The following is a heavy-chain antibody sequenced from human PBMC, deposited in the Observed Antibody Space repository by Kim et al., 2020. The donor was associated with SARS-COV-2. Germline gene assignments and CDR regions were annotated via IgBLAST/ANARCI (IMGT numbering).Heavy chain of an antibody. J-gene: IGHJ4*02. CDR1: GFTFSSYA. Sequence: GGSLRLSCAASGFTFSSYAMHWVRQAPGKGLEWVAVISYDGSNKYYADSVKGRFTISRDNSKNTLYLQMNSLRAEDTAVYYCARPYSGSYWGYFDYWGQGILVPVS. V-gene: IGHV3-30*04. D-gene: IGHD1-26*01. CDR3: ARPYSGSYWGYFDY. CDR2: ISYDGSNK.